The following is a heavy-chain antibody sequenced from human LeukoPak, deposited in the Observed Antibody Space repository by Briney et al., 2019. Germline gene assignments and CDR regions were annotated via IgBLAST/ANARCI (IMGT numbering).Heavy chain of an antibody. V-gene: IGHV3-66*02. CDR1: GFTVSKNY. D-gene: IGHD3-3*01. J-gene: IGHJ3*02. Sequence: GGSLRLSCTASGFTVSKNYMSWVRQAPGKGLEWVSVIYSGGSTYYADSVKGRFTISRDNSKDTLYLQMNSLRTEDTAVYYCARDFDAFDIWAQGTMVTVSS. CDR2: IYSGGST. CDR3: ARDFDAFDI.